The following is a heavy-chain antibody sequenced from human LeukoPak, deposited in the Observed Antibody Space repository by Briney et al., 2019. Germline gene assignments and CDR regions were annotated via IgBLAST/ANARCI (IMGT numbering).Heavy chain of an antibody. Sequence: GGSLRLSCAASGFTFSSYSMNWVRHAPGKGLEWVSCITTGSTYIYYADSVKGRFTISRDNAKNSLYLQMTSLRAEDTAVYYCARHRTASDYWGQGTLVTVSS. CDR3: ARHRTASDY. V-gene: IGHV3-21*01. CDR2: ITTGSTYI. J-gene: IGHJ4*02. D-gene: IGHD3-16*02. CDR1: GFTFSSYS.